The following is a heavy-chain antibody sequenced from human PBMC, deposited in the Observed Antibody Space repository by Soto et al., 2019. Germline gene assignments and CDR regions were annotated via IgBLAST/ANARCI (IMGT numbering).Heavy chain of an antibody. CDR3: ARDLASSGFLPDWYFDL. CDR1: GGTFSSYA. J-gene: IGHJ2*01. Sequence: GASVKVSCKASGGTFSSYAISWVRQAPGQGLEWMGGIIPIFGTANYAQKFQGRVTITADESTSTAYMELSSLRSEDTAVYYCARDLASSGFLPDWYFDLWGRGTLVTVSS. D-gene: IGHD3-22*01. CDR2: IIPIFGTA. V-gene: IGHV1-69*13.